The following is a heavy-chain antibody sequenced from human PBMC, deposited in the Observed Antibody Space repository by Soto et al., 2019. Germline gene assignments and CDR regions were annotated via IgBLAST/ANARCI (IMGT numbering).Heavy chain of an antibody. Sequence: SVKVSCKTSGGTFSSYAISWVRQAPGQGLEWMGGIVPLFRTTNYAQKFQGRVTITADTSTYTVYMELSGRRSGDTAVYYCARGGYSSTWSNLLDRSGLDVWGQGTTVTVSS. V-gene: IGHV1-69*06. CDR3: ARGGYSSTWSNLLDRSGLDV. J-gene: IGHJ6*02. CDR1: GGTFSSYA. D-gene: IGHD6-13*01. CDR2: IVPLFRTT.